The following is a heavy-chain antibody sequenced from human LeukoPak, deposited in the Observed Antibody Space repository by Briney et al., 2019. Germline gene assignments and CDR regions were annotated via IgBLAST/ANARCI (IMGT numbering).Heavy chain of an antibody. Sequence: ASVKVSCKASGYTFTSYNINWVRQATGQGLEWIGWMNPNSGNTGYAQNFQGRVTMTRNTSISTAYMDLSSLRSEDTAVYYCARGTWFGETYWGQGTLVTVSS. D-gene: IGHD3-10*01. CDR3: ARGTWFGETY. J-gene: IGHJ4*02. V-gene: IGHV1-8*01. CDR1: GYTFTSYN. CDR2: MNPNSGNT.